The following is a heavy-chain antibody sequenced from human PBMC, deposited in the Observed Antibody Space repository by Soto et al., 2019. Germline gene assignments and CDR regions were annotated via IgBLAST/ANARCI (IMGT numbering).Heavy chain of an antibody. CDR2: INHSGST. CDR1: GGSFSGYY. Sequence: ASETLSLTSAVYGGSFSGYYWSWIRQPPGKGLEWIGEINHSGSTNYNPPLKSRVTISVDTSKNQFSLKLSSVTAADTAVYYCARFHPAATDDYWGQGTLVTVSS. J-gene: IGHJ4*02. D-gene: IGHD2-2*01. V-gene: IGHV4-34*01. CDR3: ARFHPAATDDY.